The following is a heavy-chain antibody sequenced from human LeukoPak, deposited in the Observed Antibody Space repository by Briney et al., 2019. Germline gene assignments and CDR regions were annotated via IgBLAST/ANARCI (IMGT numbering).Heavy chain of an antibody. CDR1: GFTFISYS. CDR2: ISSSSSYI. D-gene: IGHD5-12*01. Sequence: GGSLRLSCAASGFTFISYSMNWVRQAPRKRLEWVSSISSSSSYIYYADSVKGRFTISRDNAKNSLYLQMNSLRAEDTAVYYCAREDGGYPDYWGQGTLVTVSS. V-gene: IGHV3-21*01. J-gene: IGHJ4*02. CDR3: AREDGGYPDY.